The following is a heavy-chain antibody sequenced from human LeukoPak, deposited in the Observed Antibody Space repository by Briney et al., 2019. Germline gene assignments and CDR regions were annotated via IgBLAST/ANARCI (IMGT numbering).Heavy chain of an antibody. D-gene: IGHD2-2*01. J-gene: IGHJ5*02. CDR2: MNPHSANA. Sequence: ASVKVSFKASGYTFTIYDINWVRQAAGQGLEWMGWMNPHSANAGYAQKFQGRVTMTRDTSISTAYMELSSLRSDDTAVYYCARIPHRVPHNWFDPWGQGTLVTVSS. V-gene: IGHV1-8*01. CDR3: ARIPHRVPHNWFDP. CDR1: GYTFTIYD.